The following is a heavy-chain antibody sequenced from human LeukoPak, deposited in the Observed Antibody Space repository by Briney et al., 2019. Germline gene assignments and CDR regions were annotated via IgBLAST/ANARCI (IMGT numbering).Heavy chain of an antibody. CDR3: ARDTERNCGGDCDGMDV. CDR2: ISSSSSYT. J-gene: IGHJ6*02. D-gene: IGHD2-21*02. V-gene: IGHV3-11*05. Sequence: KPGGSLRLSCAASGFTFSDYYMSWIRQAPGKGLEWVSYISSSSSYTNYADSVKGRFTISRDNAKNSLYLQMNSLRAEDTAVYYCARDTERNCGGDCDGMDVWGQGTTVTVSS. CDR1: GFTFSDYY.